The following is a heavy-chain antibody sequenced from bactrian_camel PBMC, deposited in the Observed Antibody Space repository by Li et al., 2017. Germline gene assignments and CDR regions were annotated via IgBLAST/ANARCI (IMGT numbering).Heavy chain of an antibody. Sequence: HVQLVESGGGSVQPGGSLRLSCAASGSVDCVGWFRQAPGKAREGVASIDSDGTISYADSVKGRFTISRDNSKNTLYLQMNSLKPEDTAMYYCATDREEINRVCIAAAVTGLGVRGQGTQVTVS. J-gene: IGHJ4*01. V-gene: IGHV3S9*01. D-gene: IGHD2*01. CDR3: ATDREEINRVCIAAAVTGLGV. CDR2: IDSDGTI. CDR1: GSVDC.